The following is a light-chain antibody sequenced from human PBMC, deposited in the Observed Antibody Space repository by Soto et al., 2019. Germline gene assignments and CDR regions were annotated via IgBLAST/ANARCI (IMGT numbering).Light chain of an antibody. CDR2: QAS. Sequence: DIQMTQSPSTLSAYVGDRVTITCRASQSIKSWLAWYQQKPGNAPKLLIFQASSLQSGVPSRFSGSGSGTEFTLTISSLQPDDFATYYCQQYNSYSLTFGQGTKVEFK. CDR3: QQYNSYSLT. CDR1: QSIKSW. V-gene: IGKV1-5*03. J-gene: IGKJ1*01.